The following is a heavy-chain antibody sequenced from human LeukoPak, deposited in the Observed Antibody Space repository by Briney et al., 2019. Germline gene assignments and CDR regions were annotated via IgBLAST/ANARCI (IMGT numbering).Heavy chain of an antibody. J-gene: IGHJ4*02. V-gene: IGHV1-2*02. CDR2: INPNSGGT. CDR1: GYTFTGYY. Sequence: ASVKVSCKASGYTFTGYYMHWVRQAPGQGLAWMGWINPNSGGTNHAQKFQGRVTMTRDTSISTAYMELSRLRSDDTAVYYCARDLRTMIVVYYFDYWGQGTLVTVSS. CDR3: ARDLRTMIVVYYFDY. D-gene: IGHD3-22*01.